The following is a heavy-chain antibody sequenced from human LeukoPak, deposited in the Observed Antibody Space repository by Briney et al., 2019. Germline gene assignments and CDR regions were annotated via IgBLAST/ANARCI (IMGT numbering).Heavy chain of an antibody. CDR1: GFTFSSYA. CDR2: ISGSGGST. J-gene: IGHJ3*02. Sequence: GGSLRLSYAASGFTFSSYAMSWVRQAPGKGLEWVSAISGSGGSTYYADSVKGRFTISRDNSKNTLYLQMNSLRAEDTAVYYCARGWGSYDSSGYGAFDIWGQGTMVTVSS. CDR3: ARGWGSYDSSGYGAFDI. D-gene: IGHD3-22*01. V-gene: IGHV3-23*01.